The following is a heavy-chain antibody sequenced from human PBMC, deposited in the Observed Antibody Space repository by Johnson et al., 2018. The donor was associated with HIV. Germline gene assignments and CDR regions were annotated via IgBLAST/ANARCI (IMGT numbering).Heavy chain of an antibody. CDR3: ARVLAAAGTRAFDI. V-gene: IGHV3-9*01. CDR1: GFTFDDYA. D-gene: IGHD6-13*01. J-gene: IGHJ3*02. CDR2: ISWNGGST. Sequence: VQLVESGGGLVQPGRSLRLSCAASGFTFDDYAMHWVRQAPGKGLEWVSGISWNGGSTGYADSVKGRFTISRDNAKNSLYLQMNSLRAEDTALYYCARVLAAAGTRAFDIWGQGTMVTVSS.